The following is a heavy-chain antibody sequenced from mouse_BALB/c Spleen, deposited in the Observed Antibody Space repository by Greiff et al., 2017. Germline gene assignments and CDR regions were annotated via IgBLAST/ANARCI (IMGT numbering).Heavy chain of an antibody. CDR3: ARDQGLLRDGDY. V-gene: IGHV3-6*02. CDR1: GYSITSGYY. Sequence: EVKLMESGPCLVKPSQSLSLTCSVTGYSITSGYYWNWIRQFPGNKLEWMGYISYDGSNNYNPSLKNRISITRDTSKNQFFLKLNSVTTEDTATYYCARDQGLLRDGDYWGQGTSVTVSS. CDR2: ISYDGSN. J-gene: IGHJ4*01. D-gene: IGHD2-3*01.